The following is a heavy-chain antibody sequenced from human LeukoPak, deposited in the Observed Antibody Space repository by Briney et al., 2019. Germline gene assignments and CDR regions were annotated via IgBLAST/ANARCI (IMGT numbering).Heavy chain of an antibody. V-gene: IGHV4-34*01. D-gene: IGHD3-3*01. CDR3: ARRGVAYYDFWSGTTPNWFDP. J-gene: IGHJ5*02. CDR1: GGSFSGYY. Sequence: SETLSLTCAVYGGSFSGYYWSWIRKPPGKGLEWIGEINHSGSTNYNPSLKSRVTISEDTSTNQFSLKLSSVTAADTAVYYCARRGVAYYDFWSGTTPNWFDPWGQGTLVTVSS. CDR2: INHSGST.